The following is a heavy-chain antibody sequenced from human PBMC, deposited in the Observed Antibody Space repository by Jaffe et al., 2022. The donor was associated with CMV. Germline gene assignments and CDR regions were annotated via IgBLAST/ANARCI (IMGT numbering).Heavy chain of an antibody. CDR3: ARDQPTGEGDYFDY. J-gene: IGHJ4*02. CDR2: ISSSSSYI. D-gene: IGHD7-27*01. Sequence: EVQLVESGGGLVKPGGSLRLSCAASGFTFSSYSMNWVRQAPGKGLEWVSSISSSSSYIYYADSVKGRFTISRDNAKNSLYLQMNSLRAEDTAVYYCARDQPTGEGDYFDYWGQGTLVTVSS. V-gene: IGHV3-21*01. CDR1: GFTFSSYS.